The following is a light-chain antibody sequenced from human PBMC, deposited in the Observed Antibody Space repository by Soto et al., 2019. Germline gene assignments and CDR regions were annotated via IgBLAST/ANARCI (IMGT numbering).Light chain of an antibody. CDR1: QDISNY. V-gene: IGKV1-33*01. Sequence: DIQMTQSPSSLSASVGDRVTITCQASQDISNYLNWYQQKPGKAPKLLIYDASNLETGVPSRFSGSGFWPSFTFTISSLQPEDIATYYCQQYDNLPLTFGPGTKVDIK. CDR2: DAS. J-gene: IGKJ3*01. CDR3: QQYDNLPLT.